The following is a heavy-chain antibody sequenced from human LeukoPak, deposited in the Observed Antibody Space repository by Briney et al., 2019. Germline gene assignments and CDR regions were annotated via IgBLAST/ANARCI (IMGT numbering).Heavy chain of an antibody. V-gene: IGHV1-69*01. J-gene: IGHJ3*02. D-gene: IGHD5-12*01. CDR2: IIPIFGTA. Sequence: SVKVSCKASGGTFSSYAISWARQAPGQGLEWMGGIIPIFGTANYAQRFQGRVTITADESTSTAYMELSSLRSEDTAVYYCARDPEDIDAFDIWGQGTMVTVSS. CDR1: GGTFSSYA. CDR3: ARDPEDIDAFDI.